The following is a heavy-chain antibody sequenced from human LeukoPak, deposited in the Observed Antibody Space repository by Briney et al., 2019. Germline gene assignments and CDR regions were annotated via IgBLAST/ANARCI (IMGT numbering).Heavy chain of an antibody. J-gene: IGHJ4*02. CDR3: AAQGGSGDLRY. Sequence: GGSLRLSCAASGFTFSSYAMSWVRQAPGKGLEWVGRIKRIIDGGTTDYAAPVKGRFTVSRDDSINALYLQMSSLKTEDTAVYYCAAQGGSGDLRYWGQGTLVTVSS. D-gene: IGHD4-17*01. V-gene: IGHV3-15*01. CDR2: IKRIIDGGTT. CDR1: GFTFSSYA.